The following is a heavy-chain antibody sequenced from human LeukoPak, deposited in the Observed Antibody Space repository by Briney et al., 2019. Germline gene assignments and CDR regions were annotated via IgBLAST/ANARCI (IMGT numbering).Heavy chain of an antibody. V-gene: IGHV3-7*01. CDR3: ASDLSSSCGRGY. CDR1: RVSFSPYW. CDR2: IKQDGSDK. D-gene: IGHD6-6*01. J-gene: IGHJ4*02. Sequence: GGCLRLSCATSRVSFSPYWMNWVRQAPGRGLEWVANIKQDGSDKYYVDSVKGRFTISRDNARNSLYLQMSGLRPEDTAVYYCASDLSSSCGRGYWPQRTLVPLPS.